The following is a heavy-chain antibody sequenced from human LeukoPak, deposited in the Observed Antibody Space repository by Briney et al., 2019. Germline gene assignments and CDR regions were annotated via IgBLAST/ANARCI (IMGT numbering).Heavy chain of an antibody. J-gene: IGHJ4*02. V-gene: IGHV3-21*01. CDR3: ARGRGAGFDLLAY. D-gene: IGHD3-9*01. Sequence: GGSLRLSCEASGFTFSSYSMNWVRQAPGKGLEWVSSISRGAASIYYADSLKGRFTISRDNARNSLYLQMNSLRPEDSAVYYCARGRGAGFDLLAYWGQGTLVTVSS. CDR1: GFTFSSYS. CDR2: ISRGAASI.